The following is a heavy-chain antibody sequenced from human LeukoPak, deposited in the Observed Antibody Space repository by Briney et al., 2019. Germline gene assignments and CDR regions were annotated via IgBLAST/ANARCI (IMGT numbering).Heavy chain of an antibody. CDR3: AKARSSTVTTSFDY. J-gene: IGHJ4*02. V-gene: IGHV3-23*01. D-gene: IGHD4-17*01. CDR2: ISGSGGST. Sequence: GGSLRLSCAASGFTFSSFAMTWVRQAPGEGLEWVSTISGSGGSTYYADSVKGRFTISRDNSKNTLYLQMNSLRAEDTAVYYCAKARSSTVTTSFDYWGQGTLVTVSS. CDR1: GFTFSSFA.